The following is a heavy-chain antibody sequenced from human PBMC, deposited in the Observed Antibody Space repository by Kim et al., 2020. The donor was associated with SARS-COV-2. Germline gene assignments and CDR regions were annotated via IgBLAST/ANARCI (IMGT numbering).Heavy chain of an antibody. V-gene: IGHV3-74*01. Sequence: GGSLRLSCAASGFTFSSYWMHWVRQAPGKGLVWVSRINSDGGTTSYADSVKGRFTISRDNAKSTLYLQMNSLRAEDTAVYYCASRRYTGTYYYFDYWSQGTLATVSS. CDR3: ASRRYTGTYYYFDY. CDR2: INSDGGTT. J-gene: IGHJ4*02. D-gene: IGHD1-26*01. CDR1: GFTFSSYW.